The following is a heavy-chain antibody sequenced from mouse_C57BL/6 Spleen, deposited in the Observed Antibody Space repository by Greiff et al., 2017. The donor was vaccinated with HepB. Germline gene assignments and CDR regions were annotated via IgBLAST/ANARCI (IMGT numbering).Heavy chain of an antibody. CDR3: ARSGYYGNYPYYFDY. J-gene: IGHJ2*01. CDR2: INPSTGGT. CDR1: GYSFTGYY. D-gene: IGHD2-1*01. Sequence: QLQQSGPELVKPGASVKISCKASGYSFTGYYMNWVKQSPEKSLEWIGEINPSTGGTTYNQKFKAKATLTVDKSSSTAYMQLKSLTSVDSAVYYCARSGYYGNYPYYFDYWGQGTTLTVSS. V-gene: IGHV1-42*01.